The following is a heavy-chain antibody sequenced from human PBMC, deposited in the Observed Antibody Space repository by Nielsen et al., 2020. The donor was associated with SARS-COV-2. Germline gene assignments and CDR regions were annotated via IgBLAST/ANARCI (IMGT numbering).Heavy chain of an antibody. J-gene: IGHJ4*02. CDR3: ARVQYMATVTTYFDY. V-gene: IGHV4-38-2*02. CDR1: AYSISDGYY. D-gene: IGHD4-17*01. Sequence: SEILSLTCTVSAYSISDGYYWGWIRQTPGKGLEWIGNIFHSGSTYYNPSLKSRVTMSADTSKNQFSLKLSSVTAADTAVYYCARVQYMATVTTYFDYWGQGTLVTVSS. CDR2: IFHSGST.